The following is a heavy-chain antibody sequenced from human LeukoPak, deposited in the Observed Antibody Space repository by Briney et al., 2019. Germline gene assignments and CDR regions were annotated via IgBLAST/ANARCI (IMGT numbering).Heavy chain of an antibody. V-gene: IGHV3-23*01. J-gene: IGHJ4*02. CDR2: ISGSGGST. Sequence: GGSLRLSCAASGFTFSSYAMSWVRQAPGKGLEWVSAISGSGGSTYYADSVKGRFTIPRDNSKNTLYLQMNSLRAEETAMYYCARAPGGFHGDYSPIGYWGQGTLVTVSS. CDR1: GFTFSSYA. CDR3: ARAPGGFHGDYSPIGY. D-gene: IGHD4-17*01.